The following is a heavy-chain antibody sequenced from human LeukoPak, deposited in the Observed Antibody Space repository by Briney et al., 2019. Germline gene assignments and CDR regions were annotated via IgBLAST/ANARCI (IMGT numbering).Heavy chain of an antibody. V-gene: IGHV4-59*04. Sequence: SETLSLTCTVSGGSISSYYWSWLRQPPGKGLEWIGYIYYSGSTYYNPSLKSRVTISVDTSKNQFSLKLSSVTAADTAVYYCARRPARGPLDCWGQGTLVTVSS. CDR2: IYYSGST. CDR1: GGSISSYY. CDR3: ARRPARGPLDC. J-gene: IGHJ4*02. D-gene: IGHD3-16*01.